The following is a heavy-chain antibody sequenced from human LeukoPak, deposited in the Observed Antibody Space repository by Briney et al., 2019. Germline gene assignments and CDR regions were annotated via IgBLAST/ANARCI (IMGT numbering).Heavy chain of an antibody. CDR3: ARVRSSSHQGRYFDY. V-gene: IGHV4-39*07. J-gene: IGHJ4*02. CDR2: IYYTGYT. Sequence: PSETLSLTCTVSGGSIRSRSNYWGWTRQPPGKGLEWIGSIYYTGYTFYNPSLKSRVTISVDTSKNQFSLKLSSVTAADTAVYYCARVRSSSHQGRYFDYWGQGTLVTVSS. D-gene: IGHD6-6*01. CDR1: GGSIRSRSNY.